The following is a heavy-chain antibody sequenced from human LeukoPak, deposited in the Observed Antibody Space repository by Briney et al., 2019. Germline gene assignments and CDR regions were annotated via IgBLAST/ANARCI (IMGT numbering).Heavy chain of an antibody. J-gene: IGHJ4*02. Sequence: SQTLSLTCAVSGDSVSSNSAAWNWIRQSPSRGLEWLGRTYYRSKWYNDYAESVRGRITFNPDTSKNHFSLHLNSVTPEDTAVYYCARDGPLPSGAFSEAFDYWGQGTLVAVSS. CDR3: ARDGPLPSGAFSEAFDY. V-gene: IGHV6-1*01. CDR2: TYYRSKWYN. D-gene: IGHD1-26*01. CDR1: GDSVSSNSAA.